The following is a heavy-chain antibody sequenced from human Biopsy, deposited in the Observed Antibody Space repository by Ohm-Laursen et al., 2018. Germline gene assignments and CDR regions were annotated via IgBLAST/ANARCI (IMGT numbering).Heavy chain of an antibody. D-gene: IGHD5/OR15-5a*01. Sequence: RSLRLSCAASGFTFKNDNMHWVRQAPGKGLEWVAAIYNDGINEYYADSVKGRFTISRDDSKNTLYLQMNSLIVEDTAVFYCARDLRGHWFFDLWGRGTLVTVSS. CDR2: IYNDGINE. CDR3: ARDLRGHWFFDL. V-gene: IGHV3-33*01. J-gene: IGHJ2*01. CDR1: GFTFKNDN.